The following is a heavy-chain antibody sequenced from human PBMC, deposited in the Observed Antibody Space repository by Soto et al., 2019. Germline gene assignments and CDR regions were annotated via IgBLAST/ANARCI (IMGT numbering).Heavy chain of an antibody. V-gene: IGHV4-38-2*02. CDR3: ARDTYGSGWYSVDY. CDR1: GHSISSDYY. Sequence: KPSETLSLTCAVSGHSISSDYYWGWIRQPPGKGLEWIGSIYHSGSTYYNPSLKSRVTISVDTSKNQFSLKLTSVTAADSAVYYCARDTYGSGWYSVDYWGQGTLVTVSS. D-gene: IGHD6-19*01. CDR2: IYHSGST. J-gene: IGHJ4*02.